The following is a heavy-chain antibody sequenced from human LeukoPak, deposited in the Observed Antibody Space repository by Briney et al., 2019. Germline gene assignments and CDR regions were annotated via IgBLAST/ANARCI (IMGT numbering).Heavy chain of an antibody. J-gene: IGHJ4*02. CDR2: IYGSGGGI. D-gene: IGHD6-13*01. Sequence: GGSLRLSCAASGFPFSTYAMNWVRQAPGKGLEWVSGIYGSGGGIQYADSVKGRFTISRDNSKNTLYLQMNSLRAEDTALYYCAKDRLPDGRWSLDYWGQGTLVTVSS. CDR1: GFPFSTYA. CDR3: AKDRLPDGRWSLDY. V-gene: IGHV3-23*01.